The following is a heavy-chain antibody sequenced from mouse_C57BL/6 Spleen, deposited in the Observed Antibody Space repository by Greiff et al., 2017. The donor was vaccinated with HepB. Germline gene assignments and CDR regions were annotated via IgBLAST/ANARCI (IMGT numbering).Heavy chain of an antibody. Sequence: EVQVVESGGGLVKPGGSLKLSCAASGFTFSDYGMHWVRQAPEKGLEWVAYISSGSSTIYYADTVKGRFTISRDNAKNTLFLQMTSLRSEDTAMYYCARTYYGSSLYWNFDVWGTGTTVTVSS. V-gene: IGHV5-17*01. CDR2: ISSGSSTI. D-gene: IGHD1-1*01. CDR3: ARTYYGSSLYWNFDV. J-gene: IGHJ1*03. CDR1: GFTFSDYG.